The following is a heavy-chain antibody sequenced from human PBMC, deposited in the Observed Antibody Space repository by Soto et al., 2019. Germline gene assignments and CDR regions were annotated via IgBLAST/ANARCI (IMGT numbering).Heavy chain of an antibody. D-gene: IGHD3-10*01. Sequence: GGSLRLSCAASGFSVSSSYTSWVRQAPGKGLEWISVIYSSGITYYAESVKGRFTISRDKSKNTMFLQMNSLRAEDTAMYYCARDSSSRPNYYGSGRLRYYYIMDVWGQGTTVTVSS. V-gene: IGHV3-66*01. CDR2: IYSSGIT. CDR1: GFSVSSSY. CDR3: ARDSSSRPNYYGSGRLRYYYIMDV. J-gene: IGHJ6*02.